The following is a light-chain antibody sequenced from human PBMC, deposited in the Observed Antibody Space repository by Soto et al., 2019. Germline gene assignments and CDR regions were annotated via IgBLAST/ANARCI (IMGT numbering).Light chain of an antibody. Sequence: IQMTQTKYSLSASEGNRFTITCQASQDITNYLNWYQQKPGKAPRLLLYDASSLETGVPSRFSGSGSGTDFTFTISSLQPEDIAPYYCQHSAHLPIPFSHVARLAIK. CDR1: QDITNY. CDR2: DAS. J-gene: IGKJ5*01. V-gene: IGKV1-33*01. CDR3: QHSAHLPIP.